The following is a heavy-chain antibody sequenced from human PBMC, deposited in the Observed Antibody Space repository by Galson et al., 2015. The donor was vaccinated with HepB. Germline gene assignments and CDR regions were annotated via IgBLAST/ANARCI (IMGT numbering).Heavy chain of an antibody. V-gene: IGHV3-23*01. CDR3: VIRCSSTTCQKVDP. D-gene: IGHD2-2*01. CDR1: GFTFNSYV. J-gene: IGHJ5*02. CDR2: ISGSGSST. Sequence: SLRLSCAASGFTFNSYVMTWVRQAPGKGLEWVSGISGSGSSTYYADSVKGRFTISRDNSRNTLYLQMNSLRAEDTAVYYCVIRCSSTTCQKVDPWGQGTLVTVSS.